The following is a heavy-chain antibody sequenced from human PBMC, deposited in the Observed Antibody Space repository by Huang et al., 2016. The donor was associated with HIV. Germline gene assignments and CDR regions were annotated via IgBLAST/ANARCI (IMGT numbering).Heavy chain of an antibody. D-gene: IGHD5-18*01. CDR3: ACSLDMVTEGWFDP. CDR1: GGTFSSYA. J-gene: IGHJ5*02. CDR2: IIPIFGAA. Sequence: QVQLVQSGAEVKKPGSSVKVSCKASGGTFSSYAISWVRQAPGQGLEWMGGIIPIFGAANYAQKVKRRVTMTAEESTSRAYMELTRLRSEDTSVYYCACSLDMVTEGWFDPWGQGTLVTVSS. V-gene: IGHV1-69*01.